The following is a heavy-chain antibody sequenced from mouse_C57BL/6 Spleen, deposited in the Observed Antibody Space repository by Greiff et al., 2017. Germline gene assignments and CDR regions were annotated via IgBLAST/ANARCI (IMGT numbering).Heavy chain of an antibody. CDR3: ASPYSDSLLGPFAY. D-gene: IGHD2-12*01. CDR2: IRNNANGYTT. V-gene: IGHV7-3*01. Sequence: EVKLVESGGGLVQPGGSLSLSCAASGFTFTDYYMSWVRQPPGKALEWLGFIRNNANGYTTAYSASVKGRFPISRANSQSILYLLMNALRAEDSATDYCASPYSDSLLGPFAYWGQGTLVTVSA. J-gene: IGHJ3*01. CDR1: GFTFTDYY.